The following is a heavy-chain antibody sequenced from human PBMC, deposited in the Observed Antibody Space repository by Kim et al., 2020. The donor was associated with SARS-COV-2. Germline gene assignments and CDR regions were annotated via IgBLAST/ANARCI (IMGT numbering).Heavy chain of an antibody. D-gene: IGHD3-10*01. Sequence: SETLSLTCTVSGGSISSGGYYWSWIRQHPGKGLEWIGYIYYSGSTYYNPSLKSRVTISVDTSKNQFSLKLSSVTAADTAVYYCARDQVKPRGNFPSEIWFGELLYEEEIYYGMDVWGQGTTVTVSS. CDR3: ARDQVKPRGNFPSEIWFGELLYEEEIYYGMDV. CDR2: IYYSGST. J-gene: IGHJ6*02. CDR1: GGSISSGGYY. V-gene: IGHV4-31*03.